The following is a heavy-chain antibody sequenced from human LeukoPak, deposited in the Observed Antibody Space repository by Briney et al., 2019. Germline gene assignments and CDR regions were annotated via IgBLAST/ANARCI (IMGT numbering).Heavy chain of an antibody. CDR2: IYTSGST. J-gene: IGHJ4*02. CDR1: GGSISSGSYY. CDR3: ARHSLSRNWNSRGYFDY. V-gene: IGHV4-61*02. Sequence: TLSLTCTVSGGSISSGSYYWSWIRQPAGKGLEWIGRIYTSGSTNYNPSLKSRVTISVDTSKNQFSLKLSSVTAADTAVYYCARHSLSRNWNSRGYFDYWGQGTLVTVSS. D-gene: IGHD1/OR15-1a*01.